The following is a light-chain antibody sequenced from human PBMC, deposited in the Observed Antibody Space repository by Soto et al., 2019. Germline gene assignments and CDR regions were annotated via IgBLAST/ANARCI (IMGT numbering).Light chain of an antibody. CDR1: SSNIGNNY. Sequence: QAVVTQPPSASGTPGQRVTISCSGSSSNIGNNYVYWYQQFPGTAPKLVIYRNSQRPSGVPDRFSGSKSGTSASLAISGLRSEDEADYFCAAWDDTLNGLWVFGGGTKLTVL. V-gene: IGLV1-47*01. CDR2: RNS. CDR3: AAWDDTLNGLWV. J-gene: IGLJ3*02.